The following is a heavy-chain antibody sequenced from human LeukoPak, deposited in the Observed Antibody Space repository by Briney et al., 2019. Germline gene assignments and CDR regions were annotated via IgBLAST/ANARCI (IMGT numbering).Heavy chain of an antibody. J-gene: IGHJ3*02. D-gene: IGHD2-2*01. Sequence: PGGSLRLSCAASGFTFSSYAMSWVRQAPGKGLEWVSAISGSGGSTYYADSVKGRFTISRDNAKNSLYLQMNSLRAEDTAVYYCARYGSSTRNTLDIWGQGTMVTVSS. V-gene: IGHV3-23*01. CDR3: ARYGSSTRNTLDI. CDR2: ISGSGGST. CDR1: GFTFSSYA.